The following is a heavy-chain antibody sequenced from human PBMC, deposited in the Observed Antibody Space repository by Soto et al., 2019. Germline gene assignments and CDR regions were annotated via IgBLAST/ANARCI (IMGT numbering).Heavy chain of an antibody. J-gene: IGHJ4*02. CDR2: ISGSGGST. CDR3: AKDGSTYYYDSSGYYGVPDY. V-gene: IGHV3-23*01. Sequence: GGSLRLSCAASGFTFSSYAMSWVRQAPGKGLEWASAISGSGGSTYYADSVKGRFTISRDNSKNTLYLQMNSLRAEDTAVYYCAKDGSTYYYDSSGYYGVPDYWGQGTLVTVSS. D-gene: IGHD3-22*01. CDR1: GFTFSSYA.